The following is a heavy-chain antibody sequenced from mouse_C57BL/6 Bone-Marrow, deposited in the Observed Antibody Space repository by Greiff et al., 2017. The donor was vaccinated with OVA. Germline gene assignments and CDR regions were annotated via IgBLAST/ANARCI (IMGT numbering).Heavy chain of an antibody. J-gene: IGHJ3*01. CDR3: AREDYYDYSAWFAY. Sequence: QVHVKQSGAELVRPGTSVKMSCKASGYTFTNYWIGWAKQRPGHGLEWIGDIYPGGGYTNYNEKFKGKATLTADKSSSTAYMQFSSLTSEDSAIYYCAREDYYDYSAWFAYWGQGTLVTVSA. CDR2: IYPGGGYT. V-gene: IGHV1-63*01. CDR1: GYTFTNYW. D-gene: IGHD2-4*01.